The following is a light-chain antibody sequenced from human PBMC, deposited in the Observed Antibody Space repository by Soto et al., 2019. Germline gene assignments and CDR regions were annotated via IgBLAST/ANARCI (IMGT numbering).Light chain of an antibody. Sequence: DIQMTQSPLTLSASVGDRVTITCRASQSINNWLAWYQQKPGKAPKLLLYGASSRDSGVPPRFSGSGYGTEFTLSISSLQPDDFATYYCQQYNRYSGMLGQGTKVDIK. J-gene: IGKJ1*01. CDR3: QQYNRYSGM. V-gene: IGKV1-5*01. CDR1: QSINNW. CDR2: GAS.